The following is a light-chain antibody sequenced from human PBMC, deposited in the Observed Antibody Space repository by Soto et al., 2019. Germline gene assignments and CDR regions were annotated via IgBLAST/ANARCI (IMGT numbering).Light chain of an antibody. V-gene: IGLV2-11*01. CDR2: VVY. CDR1: RSDLGDLGGFNY. CDR3: CSYAGGYTWV. Sequence: QSALTQPRSVSGSPGQSVTISCTAPRSDLGDLGGFNYVSWYQHHPGKAPKLLIYVVYKRPSGVPDRFSGSKSDNTASLTISGLQAEDDADYYCCSYAGGYTWVFGGGTKLTVL. J-gene: IGLJ3*02.